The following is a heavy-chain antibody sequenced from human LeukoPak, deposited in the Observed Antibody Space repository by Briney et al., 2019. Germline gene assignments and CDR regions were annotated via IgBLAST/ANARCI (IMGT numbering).Heavy chain of an antibody. J-gene: IGHJ4*02. D-gene: IGHD6-13*01. CDR2: TYYSGST. V-gene: IGHV4-59*01. CDR3: ARASGYSSSWPPDY. CDR1: GGSISSYY. Sequence: SETLSLTCTVSGGSISSYYWSWIRQPPGKGLEWIGYTYYSGSTNYNPSLKSRVTISVDTSKNQFSLKLSSVTAADTAVYYCARASGYSSSWPPDYWGQGTLVTVSS.